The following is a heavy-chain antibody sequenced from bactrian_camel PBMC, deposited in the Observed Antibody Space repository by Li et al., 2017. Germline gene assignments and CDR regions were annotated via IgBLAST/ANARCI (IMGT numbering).Heavy chain of an antibody. D-gene: IGHD5*01. Sequence: QLVESGGGSVQAGGSLRLSCAASGVTFSSYCMGWFRQAPGKERERVADIDSAGMRSYADPVMGRFTISQDNARNTVYLQMNNLLLGDTAMYYCAGEIKLGWGDCPTDGPGEYIYWGHGTQVTVS. V-gene: IGHV3S53*01. CDR3: AGEIKLGWGDCPTDGPGEYIY. CDR1: GVTFSSYC. CDR2: IDSAGMR. J-gene: IGHJ4*01.